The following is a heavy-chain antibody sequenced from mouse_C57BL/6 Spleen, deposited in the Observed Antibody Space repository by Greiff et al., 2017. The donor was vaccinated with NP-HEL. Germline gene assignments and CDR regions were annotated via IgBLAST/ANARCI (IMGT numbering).Heavy chain of an antibody. CDR1: GFTFSDAW. J-gene: IGHJ2*01. Sequence: EVMLVESGGGLVQPGGSMKLSCAASGFTFSDAWMDWVRQSPEKGLEWVAEIRNKANNHATYYAESVKGRFTISRDNSKSTVYLQMNSLRAEDTGIYYCTRLYDVYYFDYWGQGTTLTVSS. D-gene: IGHD2-3*01. CDR2: IRNKANNHAT. CDR3: TRLYDVYYFDY. V-gene: IGHV6-6*01.